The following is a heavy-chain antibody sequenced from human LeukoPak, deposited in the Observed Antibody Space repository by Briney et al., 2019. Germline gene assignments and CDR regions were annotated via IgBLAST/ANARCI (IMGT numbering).Heavy chain of an antibody. J-gene: IGHJ6*03. Sequence: ASVKVSCKVSGYTLTELSMHWVRQAPGKGLEWMGGFDHGHGETIYAQKFQGRVTMTEDTSTDTAYMELSSLRSGDTAVYYCARDSIVRGNIGNDMDVWGKGTTVTVSS. CDR3: ARDSIVRGNIGNDMDV. CDR2: FDHGHGET. CDR1: GYTLTELS. D-gene: IGHD2-8*01. V-gene: IGHV1-24*01.